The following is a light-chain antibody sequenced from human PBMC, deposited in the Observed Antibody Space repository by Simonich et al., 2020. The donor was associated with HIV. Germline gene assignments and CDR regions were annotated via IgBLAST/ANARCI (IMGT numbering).Light chain of an antibody. CDR2: AAS. CDR1: QGIRSY. V-gene: IGKV1-9*01. Sequence: IQLTQSPSFLSASVGDRVTITCRASQGIRSYLAWYQQKPGKAPKILIYAASTFQSGVPSRFSGSGSGTEFTLTISSLQPEDFATYYCLQDYTYPLTFGGGTKVEI. J-gene: IGKJ4*01. CDR3: LQDYTYPLT.